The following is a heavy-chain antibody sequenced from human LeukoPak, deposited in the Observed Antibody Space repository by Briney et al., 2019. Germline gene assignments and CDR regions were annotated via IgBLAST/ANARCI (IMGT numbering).Heavy chain of an antibody. CDR2: INPNSGGT. J-gene: IGHJ6*03. CDR1: GYTFTGYY. D-gene: IGHD3-22*01. V-gene: IGHV1-2*02. Sequence: ASVTVSCKASGYTFTGYYMHWVRQAPGQGLEWMGWINPNSGGTNYAQKFQGRVTMTRDTSISTAYIELSRLRSDDTAVYYCARSANYYDSSGYYYYYMDVWGKGTTVTISS. CDR3: ARSANYYDSSGYYYYYMDV.